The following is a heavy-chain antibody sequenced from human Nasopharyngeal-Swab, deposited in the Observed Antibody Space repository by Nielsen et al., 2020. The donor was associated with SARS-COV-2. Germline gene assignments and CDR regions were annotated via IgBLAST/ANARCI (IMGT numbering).Heavy chain of an antibody. J-gene: IGHJ4*02. V-gene: IGHV3-33*01. Sequence: GGSLRLSCAASGFTFSSYGMHWVRQAPGKGLEWVAVIWYDGSNKYYADSVKGRFTISRDNSKNTLYLQMKSLRAEDTGVYYCARERYSSSWYFDYWGQGTLVTVSS. CDR3: ARERYSSSWYFDY. D-gene: IGHD6-13*01. CDR1: GFTFSSYG. CDR2: IWYDGSNK.